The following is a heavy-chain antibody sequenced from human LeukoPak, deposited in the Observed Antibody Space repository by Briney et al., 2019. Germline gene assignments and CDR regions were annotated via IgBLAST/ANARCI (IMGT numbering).Heavy chain of an antibody. CDR3: AKDLRYSGYEAH. J-gene: IGHJ4*02. CDR2: ISGSGGST. Sequence: PGGSLRLSCAASGFTFSDYYMSWSRQAPGKGREWVSAISGSGGSTYYADSVKGRFTISRDNSKNTLYLQMNSLRAEDTAVYYCAKDLRYSGYEAHWGQGTLVTVSS. D-gene: IGHD5-12*01. V-gene: IGHV3-23*01. CDR1: GFTFSDYY.